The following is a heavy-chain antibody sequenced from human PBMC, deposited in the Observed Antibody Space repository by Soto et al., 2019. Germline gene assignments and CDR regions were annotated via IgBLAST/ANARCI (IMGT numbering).Heavy chain of an antibody. CDR3: TSTYYDYIWGSYRYHLFDY. Sequence: EVQLVESGGGLVKPGGSLRLSCAASGFTFSNAWMSWVRQAPGKGLEWVGRIKSKTDGGTTDYAAPVKGRFTISRDDSKNTLYLQMNSLKTEDTAVYYCTSTYYDYIWGSYRYHLFDYWGQGTLVTVSS. D-gene: IGHD3-16*02. CDR2: IKSKTDGGTT. J-gene: IGHJ4*02. V-gene: IGHV3-15*01. CDR1: GFTFSNAW.